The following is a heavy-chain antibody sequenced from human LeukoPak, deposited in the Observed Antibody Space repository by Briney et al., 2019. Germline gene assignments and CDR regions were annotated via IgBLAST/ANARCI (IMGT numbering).Heavy chain of an antibody. J-gene: IGHJ4*01. CDR3: ARDRGGYDLDY. D-gene: IGHD5-12*01. Sequence: SETLSLTCTVFAVSITTYYWNWIRQAPGKGLEWIGYIYNNGFTKYNPSLRSRVTISLDTSKNQFSLKLSSVTAADTAVYYCARDRGGYDLDYWGHGTLVTVSS. CDR1: AVSITTYY. CDR2: IYNNGFT. V-gene: IGHV4-59*01.